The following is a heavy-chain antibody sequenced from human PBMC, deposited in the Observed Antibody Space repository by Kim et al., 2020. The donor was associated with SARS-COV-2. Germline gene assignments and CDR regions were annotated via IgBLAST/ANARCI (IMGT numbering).Heavy chain of an antibody. CDR2: ISGSGGST. V-gene: IGHV3-23*01. J-gene: IGHJ4*02. CDR1: GFTFSSYA. D-gene: IGHD5-12*01. Sequence: GGSLRLSCAASGFTFSSYAMSWVRQAPGKGLEWVSAISGSGGSTYYADSVKGRFTISRDNSKNTLYLQMNSLRAEDTAVYYCAKDRDSGYDLVMCLDYWGQGTLVTVSS. CDR3: AKDRDSGYDLVMCLDY.